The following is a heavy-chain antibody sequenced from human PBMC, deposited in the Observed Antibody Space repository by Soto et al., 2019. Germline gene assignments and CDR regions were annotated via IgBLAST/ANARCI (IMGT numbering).Heavy chain of an antibody. CDR1: GGSISRGDYS. CDR3: ARSGNYYDRSGYIDY. J-gene: IGHJ4*02. Sequence: QVQLQESGPGLVKPSQTVSLTCSVSGGSISRGDYSWNWIRQHPGKGLEWIAFIYSSGSTYYNPSLKSRVTISVDTSKNQFSLKLSSVTAADAAVYYCARSGNYYDRSGYIDYWGQGTLVTVSS. D-gene: IGHD3-22*01. V-gene: IGHV4-31*03. CDR2: IYSSGST.